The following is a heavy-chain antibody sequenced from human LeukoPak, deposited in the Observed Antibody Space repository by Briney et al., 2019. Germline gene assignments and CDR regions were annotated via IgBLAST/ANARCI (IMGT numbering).Heavy chain of an antibody. J-gene: IGHJ5*02. CDR3: ARRLTQYDCFDP. V-gene: IGHV6-1*01. Sequence: SQILSLTCAISGDSVSSNSAAAWNWIRQSPSRGLEWLGRTYYRSTWYNDYAVSVRGRITVNPDTSKNQFSLHLNSVTPEDTAVYYCARRLTQYDCFDPWGQGILVTVSS. D-gene: IGHD2-2*01. CDR1: GDSVSSNSAAA. CDR2: TYYRSTWYN.